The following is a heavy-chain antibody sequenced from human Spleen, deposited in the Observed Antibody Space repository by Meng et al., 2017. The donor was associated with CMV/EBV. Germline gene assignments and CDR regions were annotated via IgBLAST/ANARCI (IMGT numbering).Heavy chain of an antibody. V-gene: IGHV3-7*01. Sequence: GGSLRLSCVASGFTLSRYWMSWVRQAPGKGLEWAANIKEDGSEKFYVDSVKGRFTISRDNAKNSMYLQMNSLRAEDTAVYYCARGPIYDSSGYYSGDFDYWGQGTLVTVSS. CDR2: IKEDGSEK. J-gene: IGHJ4*02. D-gene: IGHD3-22*01. CDR3: ARGPIYDSSGYYSGDFDY. CDR1: GFTLSRYW.